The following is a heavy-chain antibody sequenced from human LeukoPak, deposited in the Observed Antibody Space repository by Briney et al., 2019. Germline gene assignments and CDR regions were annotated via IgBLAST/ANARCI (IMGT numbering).Heavy chain of an antibody. D-gene: IGHD1-26*01. CDR3: ARGFAHVGHAFDI. J-gene: IGHJ3*02. CDR1: GFTVSGNY. V-gene: IGHV3-66*01. CDR2: IYSVGST. Sequence: GSLRLSCAASGFTVSGNYMTWVRQAPGKGLEWLSIIYSVGSTYYPDSVGGRFTISRDNSKNTVFLQMTTLRAEDTGVYYCARGFAHVGHAFDIWGQGTMVTVSS.